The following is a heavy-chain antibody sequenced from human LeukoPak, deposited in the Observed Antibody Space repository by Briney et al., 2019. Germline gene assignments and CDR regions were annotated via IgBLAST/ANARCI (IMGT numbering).Heavy chain of an antibody. CDR1: GGSISSRNYY. D-gene: IGHD1-26*01. J-gene: IGHJ4*02. Sequence: SGTLSLTCTVSGGSISSRNYYWGWIRQPPGKGLEWIGSIYYSGSTYYNPSLKSRVTISVDTSKNQFSLKLSSVTAADTAVYYCARGGSGSYSYYFDYWGQGTLVTVSS. CDR3: ARGGSGSYSYYFDY. V-gene: IGHV4-39*07. CDR2: IYYSGST.